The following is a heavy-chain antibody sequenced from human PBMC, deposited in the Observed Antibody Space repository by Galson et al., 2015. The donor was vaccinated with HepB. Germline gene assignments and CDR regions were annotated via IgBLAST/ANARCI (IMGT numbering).Heavy chain of an antibody. CDR2: INPSGGST. CDR1: GYTFTSYY. Sequence: SVKVSCKASGYTFTSYYMHWVRQAPGQGLEWMGIINPSGGSTSYAQKFQGRVTMTRDTSTSTVYMELSSLRSEDTAVYYCARDRGYCSGGSCETSTWDIWGQGTMVTVSS. V-gene: IGHV1-46*03. CDR3: ARDRGYCSGGSCETSTWDI. J-gene: IGHJ3*02. D-gene: IGHD2-15*01.